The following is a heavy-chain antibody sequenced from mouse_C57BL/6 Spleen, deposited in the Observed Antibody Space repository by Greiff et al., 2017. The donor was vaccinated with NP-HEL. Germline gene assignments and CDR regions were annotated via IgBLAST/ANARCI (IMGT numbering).Heavy chain of an antibody. J-gene: IGHJ3*01. CDR1: GYTFTSYW. Sequence: VQLQQSGAELVKPGASVKMSCKASGYTFTSYWITWVKQRPGQGLEWIGDIYPGSGSTNYNEKFKSKATLTVDTSSSTAYMQLSSLTSEDSAVYYCAREEDYYGSVAYWGQGTLVTVSA. V-gene: IGHV1-55*01. CDR3: AREEDYYGSVAY. D-gene: IGHD1-1*01. CDR2: IYPGSGST.